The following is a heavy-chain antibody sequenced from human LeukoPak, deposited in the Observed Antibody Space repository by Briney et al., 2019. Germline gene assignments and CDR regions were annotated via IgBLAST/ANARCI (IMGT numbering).Heavy chain of an antibody. J-gene: IGHJ4*02. CDR2: MNPNSGNT. Sequence: GASVKVSCKASGYTFTSYDINWVRQATGQGLEWMGWMNPNSGNTGYAQKFQGRVTMTRNTSISTAYMELSSLRSEDTAVYYCARGGGVYRGIAVAGTVDYWGQGTLVTVSS. CDR1: GYTFTSYD. CDR3: ARGGGVYRGIAVAGTVDY. D-gene: IGHD6-19*01. V-gene: IGHV1-8*01.